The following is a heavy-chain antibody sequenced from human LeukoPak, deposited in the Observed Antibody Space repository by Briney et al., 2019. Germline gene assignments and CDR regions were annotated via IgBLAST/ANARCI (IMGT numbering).Heavy chain of an antibody. CDR1: GGSISTYY. V-gene: IGHV4-4*07. D-gene: IGHD6-13*01. J-gene: IGHJ6*03. CDR3: ARDRVGQQLVGRKNNYYYMDV. Sequence: SETLSLTCTVSGGSISTYYWSWIRQPAGKGLEWIGRIYSGGSNNYNPSLKSRVTISADTSKNQFSLKLRSVTAADTAVYYCARDRVGQQLVGRKNNYYYMDVWGKGTTVTISS. CDR2: IYSGGSN.